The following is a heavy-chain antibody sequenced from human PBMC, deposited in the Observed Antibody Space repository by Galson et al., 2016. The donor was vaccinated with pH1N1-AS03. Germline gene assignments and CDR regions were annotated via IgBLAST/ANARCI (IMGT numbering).Heavy chain of an antibody. CDR2: IYPSDSDI. CDR3: TRLPVSATDPLYYSDL. V-gene: IGHV5-51*07. CDR1: GYSFISYW. D-gene: IGHD2-15*01. Sequence: QSGAEVKKPGESLKISCKGSGYSFISYWIGWVHQMPGKGLELLGIIYPSDSDIRYSPSFQGQITISVDKTITTAFLQWTSLKPSDTGMYYCTRLPVSATDPLYYSDLWGQGTLVTVSS. J-gene: IGHJ4*02.